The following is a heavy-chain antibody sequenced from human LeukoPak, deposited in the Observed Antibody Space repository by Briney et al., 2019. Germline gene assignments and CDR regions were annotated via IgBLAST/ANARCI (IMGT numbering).Heavy chain of an antibody. CDR3: AREGYCSSTSCIYFDQ. CDR2: IEHSGST. Sequence: PSETLSLTCAVFGGSFSGYFWSWIRQPPGKGLQCIGKIEHSGSTNYNPSLKSRVTISVDTSNNQFSLKLSSVTAADTALYYCAREGYCSSTSCIYFDQWGQGTLVTVSS. D-gene: IGHD2-2*01. J-gene: IGHJ4*02. CDR1: GGSFSGYF. V-gene: IGHV4-34*01.